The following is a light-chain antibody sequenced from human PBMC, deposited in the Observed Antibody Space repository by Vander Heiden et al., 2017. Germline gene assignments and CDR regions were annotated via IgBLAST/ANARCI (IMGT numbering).Light chain of an antibody. CDR1: SSNIGINT. CDR2: SND. CDR3: AAWDGSLTGHV. J-gene: IGLJ1*01. V-gene: IGLV1-44*01. Sequence: QSVLTQPPSASGTPGPRVTISCSGSSSNIGINTVNWYQQLPGTAPKRLISSNDQRPAGGPDRFSGSKSGTSAALAISGLQSEDEADYYCAAWDGSLTGHVFGTGTKVTVL.